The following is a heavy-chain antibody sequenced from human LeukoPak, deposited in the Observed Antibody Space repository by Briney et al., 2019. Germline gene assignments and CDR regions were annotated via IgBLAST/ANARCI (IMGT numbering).Heavy chain of an antibody. CDR1: GGSISSYY. Sequence: PSETLSLTCTVSGGSISSYYWSWIRQPPGKGLEWIGYIYYSGSTNYNPSLKSRVTISVDTSKNQFSLKLSSVTAADTAVYYCARGWGSMSAHWFDPWGQGTLVTVSS. CDR2: IYYSGST. D-gene: IGHD7-27*01. CDR3: ARGWGSMSAHWFDP. V-gene: IGHV4-59*01. J-gene: IGHJ5*02.